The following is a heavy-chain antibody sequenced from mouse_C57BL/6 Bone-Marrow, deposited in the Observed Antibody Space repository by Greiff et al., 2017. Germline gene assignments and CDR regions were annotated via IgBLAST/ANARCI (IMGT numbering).Heavy chain of an antibody. Sequence: EVQLQQSGPELVKPGASVKIPCKASGYTFTDYNMDWVKQSHGKSLEWIGDINPNNGGTIYNQKFKGKATLTVDKSSSTAYMELRSLTSEDTAVYYCARSRYDGSRDYYAKDYWGQGTSVTVSS. J-gene: IGHJ4*01. CDR1: GYTFTDYN. V-gene: IGHV1-18*01. CDR2: INPNNGGT. D-gene: IGHD2-3*01. CDR3: ARSRYDGSRDYYAKDY.